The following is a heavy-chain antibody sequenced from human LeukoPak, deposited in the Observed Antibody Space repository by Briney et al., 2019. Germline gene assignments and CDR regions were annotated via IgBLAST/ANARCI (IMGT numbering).Heavy chain of an antibody. CDR1: GFTFSSYS. CDR2: ISSGSTTI. Sequence: GGSLRLSCAASGFTFSSYSINWVRQAPGKGLEWLSYISSGSTTIYYADSVKGRFTISRDNAKNSLYLQMNSLRDEDTAVYYRARDSEQWLVRAYYFDYWGQGTLVTVSS. J-gene: IGHJ4*02. CDR3: ARDSEQWLVRAYYFDY. D-gene: IGHD6-19*01. V-gene: IGHV3-48*02.